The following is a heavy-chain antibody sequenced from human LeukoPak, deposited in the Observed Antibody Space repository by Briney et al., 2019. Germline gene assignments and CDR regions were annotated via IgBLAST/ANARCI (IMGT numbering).Heavy chain of an antibody. J-gene: IGHJ4*02. CDR1: GGSFSSTTYY. CDR3: ARQYYDSSGCYPWYFDY. Sequence: VKPSETLSLTCTVSGGSFSSTTYYWGWIRQPPGKGLEWIGSVYYSGSTYYNQSLKSRVTISVDTSKNQFSLKLTSVTAADTAVYYCARQYYDSSGCYPWYFDYWGQGTLVTVSS. CDR2: VYYSGST. V-gene: IGHV4-39*01. D-gene: IGHD3-22*01.